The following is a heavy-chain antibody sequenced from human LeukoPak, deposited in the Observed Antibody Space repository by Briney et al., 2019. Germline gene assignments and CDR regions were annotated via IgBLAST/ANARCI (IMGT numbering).Heavy chain of an antibody. CDR3: AKDAIRGDGYWEFDY. Sequence: GGSLRLSCEASGFTFNNYAMSWVRQAPGKGLEWVSGILQSGGTSYYADSVKGRFTISRDNSKSTLYLQMNSLRVEDTAIYYCAKDAIRGDGYWEFDYWGQGILVTVSS. J-gene: IGHJ4*02. CDR2: ILQSGGTS. V-gene: IGHV3-23*01. CDR1: GFTFNNYA. D-gene: IGHD5-24*01.